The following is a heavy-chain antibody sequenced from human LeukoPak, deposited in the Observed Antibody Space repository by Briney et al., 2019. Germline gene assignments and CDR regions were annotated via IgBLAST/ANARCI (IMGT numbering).Heavy chain of an antibody. V-gene: IGHV3-21*01. CDR2: ISSSSSYI. CDR1: GFTFSSYS. D-gene: IGHD4-23*01. J-gene: IGHJ4*02. Sequence: GGTLRLSCAASGFTFSSYSMNWVRQAPGKGLEWVSSISSSSSYIYYADSVKGRFTISRDNAKNSLYLQMNSLRAEDTAVYYCARADGGNFDYWGQGTLVTVSS. CDR3: ARADGGNFDY.